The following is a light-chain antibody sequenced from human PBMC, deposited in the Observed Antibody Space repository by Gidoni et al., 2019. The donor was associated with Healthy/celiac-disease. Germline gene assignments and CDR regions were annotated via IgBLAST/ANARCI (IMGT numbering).Light chain of an antibody. CDR3: QQSYSTLT. CDR2: AAS. J-gene: IGKJ4*01. V-gene: IGKV1-39*01. Sequence: DIQMTQSPSSLSASVGDRVTITCRASQSISSYLNWYQQKPGKAPKLLIYAASSLQSGVPSRFSGSGSGTDFTLTINSLQPEDFATYYCQQSYSTLTFXGXTKVEIK. CDR1: QSISSY.